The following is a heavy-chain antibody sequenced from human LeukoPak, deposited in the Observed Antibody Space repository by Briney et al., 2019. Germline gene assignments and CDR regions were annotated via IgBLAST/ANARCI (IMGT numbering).Heavy chain of an antibody. Sequence: GGSLTLSCAASGFTFSSYEMNWVRQAPGKGLEWGSYTSSSGSTIYYTDSVKGRFTISRDNAKNSLYLQMNSLRAEDTAVYYCARAAWVPPYKGSGVFDYWGQGTLVTVSS. V-gene: IGHV3-48*03. CDR1: GFTFSSYE. CDR3: ARAAWVPPYKGSGVFDY. CDR2: TSSSGSTI. J-gene: IGHJ4*02. D-gene: IGHD6-19*01.